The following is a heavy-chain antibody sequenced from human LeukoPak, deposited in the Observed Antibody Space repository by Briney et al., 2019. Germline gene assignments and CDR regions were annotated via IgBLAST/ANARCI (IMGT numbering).Heavy chain of an antibody. Sequence: SVKVSCKASGYTFTSYGISWVRQAPGQGLEWMGRIIPILGIANYAQKFQGRVTITADKSTSTAYMELSSLRSEDTAVYYCAGGYCSGGSCYPHYWGQGTLVTVSS. J-gene: IGHJ4*02. D-gene: IGHD2-15*01. CDR2: IIPILGIA. V-gene: IGHV1-69*04. CDR3: AGGYCSGGSCYPHY. CDR1: GYTFTSYG.